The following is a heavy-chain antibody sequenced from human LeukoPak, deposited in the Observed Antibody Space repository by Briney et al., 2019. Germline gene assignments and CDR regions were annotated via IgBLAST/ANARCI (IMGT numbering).Heavy chain of an antibody. CDR2: ISRSGSTP. V-gene: IGHV3-23*01. CDR1: GFTFSAYD. J-gene: IGHJ4*02. D-gene: IGHD2-15*01. CDR3: AKGGALVVRTTPFDY. Sequence: PGGSLRLSCAGSGFTFSAYDLSWVRQAQGQGLEWVAAISRSGSTPYYTASVKGRFTVSRDNSKNTLFLQMNSLRAEDTAVYYCAKGGALVVRTTPFDYWGQGTLVTVSS.